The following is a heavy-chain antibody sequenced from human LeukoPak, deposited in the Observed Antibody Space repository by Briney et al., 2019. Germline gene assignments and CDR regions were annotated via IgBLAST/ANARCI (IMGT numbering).Heavy chain of an antibody. V-gene: IGHV4-59*12. CDR1: GGSISSYY. D-gene: IGHD6-13*01. J-gene: IGHJ5*02. CDR3: ARLPRTRYSSSWGFDP. Sequence: PSETLSLTCTVSGGSISSYYWSWIRQPPGKGLEWIGYIYYSGSTNYNPSLKSRVTISVDTSKNQFSLKLSSVTAADTAVYYCARLPRTRYSSSWGFDPWGQGTLVTVSS. CDR2: IYYSGST.